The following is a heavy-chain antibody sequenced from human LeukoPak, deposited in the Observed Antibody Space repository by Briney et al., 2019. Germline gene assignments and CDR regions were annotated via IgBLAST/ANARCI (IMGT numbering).Heavy chain of an antibody. D-gene: IGHD1-26*01. J-gene: IGHJ4*02. CDR1: GGSISGYY. CDR3: ARGEWDLLFDY. V-gene: IGHV4-59*12. CDR2: IFYSGST. Sequence: SETLSLTCTVTGGSISGYYWSWIRQPPGKGLEWIGYIFYSGSTNYNPSLKSRVTISVDTSKNQFSLKLSSVTAADTAVYYCARGEWDLLFDYWGQGTLVTDSS.